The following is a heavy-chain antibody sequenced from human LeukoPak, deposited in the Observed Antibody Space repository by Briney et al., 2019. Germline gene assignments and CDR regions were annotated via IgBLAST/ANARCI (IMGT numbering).Heavy chain of an antibody. CDR1: GGSISSYY. Sequence: PSETLSLTCTVSGGSISSYYWSWIRQPPGKGLEWIGYIYYSGSTNYNPSLKSRVTIAVDTSKNQFSLRLTSVTTADTAVYYCARVAPTRGYASSGYYPLDYWGQGTLVNVSS. CDR2: IYYSGST. V-gene: IGHV4-59*01. D-gene: IGHD3-22*01. J-gene: IGHJ4*02. CDR3: ARVAPTRGYASSGYYPLDY.